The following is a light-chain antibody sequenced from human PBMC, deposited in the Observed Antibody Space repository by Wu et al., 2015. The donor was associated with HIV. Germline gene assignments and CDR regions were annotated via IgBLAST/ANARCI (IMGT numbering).Light chain of an antibody. CDR2: EAS. Sequence: DIQMTQSPSTLTASVGDRVTITCRASQNISIWLAWYQQKPGKAPKFLIYEASKLESGVPSRFSGSGSGTEFTLTFSSLQSDDFATYYYQQYNSYPYAFGQGTKLEIK. CDR1: QNISIW. J-gene: IGKJ2*01. CDR3: QQYNSYPYA. V-gene: IGKV1-5*03.